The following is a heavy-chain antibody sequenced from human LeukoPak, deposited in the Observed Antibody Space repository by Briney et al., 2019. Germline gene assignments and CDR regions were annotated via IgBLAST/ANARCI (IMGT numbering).Heavy chain of an antibody. Sequence: SETLSLTCTVSGYSISSGYYWGWIRQPPGKGLEWIGSIYHSGSTYYNPSLKSRVTISVDTSKNQFSLKLSSVTAADTAVYYCARLRGVDYGDKYYFDYWGQGTLVTVSS. J-gene: IGHJ4*02. CDR3: ARLRGVDYGDKYYFDY. CDR1: GYSISSGYY. CDR2: IYHSGST. V-gene: IGHV4-38-2*02. D-gene: IGHD4-17*01.